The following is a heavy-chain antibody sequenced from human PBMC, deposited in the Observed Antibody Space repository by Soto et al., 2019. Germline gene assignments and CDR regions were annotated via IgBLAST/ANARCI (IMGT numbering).Heavy chain of an antibody. CDR3: AIHCPNYYDTGGYYNWFDP. V-gene: IGHV4-39*01. CDR2: IYNSGRT. D-gene: IGHD3-22*01. Sequence: QLQLQESGPGLVKTSETLSLTCTVSGGAISSSSYYWGWIRQPPGKGLEWIGSIYNSGRTYYHPSPKSRVTLSVDTSKNQFSLNLSSVPAADTAVYYCAIHCPNYYDTGGYYNWFDPWGQGTLVTV. CDR1: GGAISSSSYY. J-gene: IGHJ5*02.